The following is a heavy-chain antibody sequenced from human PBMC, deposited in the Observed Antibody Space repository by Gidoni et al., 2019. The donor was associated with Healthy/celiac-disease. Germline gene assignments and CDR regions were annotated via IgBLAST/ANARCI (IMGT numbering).Heavy chain of an antibody. CDR1: GFTFTNHA. V-gene: IGHV3-23*01. CDR3: ARDATGGELFDY. Sequence: EVQLLESGGGLVQPGGSLRLSCAASGFTFTNHAMAWVRQAPGKGLEWVSLINGYGGSRYYADSVKGRFTISRDNSRKTLYLQLNSLTAEDTAVFYGARDATGGELFDYWGQGTLVTVSS. J-gene: IGHJ4*02. D-gene: IGHD2-8*02. CDR2: INGYGGSR.